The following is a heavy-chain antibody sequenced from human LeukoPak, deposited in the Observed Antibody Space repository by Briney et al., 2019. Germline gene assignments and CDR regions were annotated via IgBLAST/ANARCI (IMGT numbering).Heavy chain of an antibody. J-gene: IGHJ4*02. CDR3: AKGGGTAMANGLDY. CDR1: GFTFSSYG. Sequence: GGSLRLSCAASGFTFSSYGMHWVRQAPGKGLEWVAVISYDGSNKYYADSVKGRFTISRDNSKNTLYLQMNSLRAEDTAVYYCAKGGGTAMANGLDYWGQGTLVTVSS. D-gene: IGHD5-18*01. CDR2: ISYDGSNK. V-gene: IGHV3-30*18.